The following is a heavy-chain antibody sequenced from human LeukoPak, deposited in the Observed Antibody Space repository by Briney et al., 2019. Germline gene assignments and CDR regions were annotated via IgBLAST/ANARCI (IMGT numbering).Heavy chain of an antibody. J-gene: IGHJ6*02. CDR3: ARDRVYGDAPEDYYYYYGMDV. D-gene: IGHD4-17*01. CDR1: GFTFSSYS. CDR2: IYSGGST. V-gene: IGHV3-66*01. Sequence: PGGSLRLSCAASGFTFSSYSMNWVRQAPGKGLEWVSVIYSGGSTYYADSVRGRFTISRDNSKNTLYLQMNSLRAEDTAVYYCARDRVYGDAPEDYYYYYGMDVWGQGTTVTVSS.